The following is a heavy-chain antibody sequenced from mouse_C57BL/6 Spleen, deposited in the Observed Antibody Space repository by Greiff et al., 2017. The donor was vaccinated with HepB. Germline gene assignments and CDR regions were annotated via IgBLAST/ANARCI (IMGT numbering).Heavy chain of an antibody. CDR1: GYTFTSYW. D-gene: IGHD2-12*01. Sequence: VQLLQPGAELVRPGSSVKLSCKASGYTFTSYWMHWVKQRPIQGLEWIGNIDPSDSETHYNQKFKDKATLTVDKSSSTAYMQLSSLTSEDSAVYYCARWEYCYSAWFAYWGQGTLVTVSA. V-gene: IGHV1-52*01. CDR3: ARWEYCYSAWFAY. CDR2: IDPSDSET. J-gene: IGHJ3*01.